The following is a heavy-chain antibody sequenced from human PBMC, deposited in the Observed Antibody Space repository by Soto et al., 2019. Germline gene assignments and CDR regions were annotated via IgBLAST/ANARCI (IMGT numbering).Heavy chain of an antibody. V-gene: IGHV5-10-1*01. CDR3: ARHGEYYYDSSGRSFQH. J-gene: IGHJ1*01. Sequence: PGESLKISCKGSGYSFTSYWISWVRQMPGKGLEWMGRIDPSDSYTNYSPSFQGHVTISADKSISTAYLQWSNLKASDTAMYYCARHGEYYYDSSGRSFQHWGQGTLVTVSS. D-gene: IGHD3-22*01. CDR1: GYSFTSYW. CDR2: IDPSDSYT.